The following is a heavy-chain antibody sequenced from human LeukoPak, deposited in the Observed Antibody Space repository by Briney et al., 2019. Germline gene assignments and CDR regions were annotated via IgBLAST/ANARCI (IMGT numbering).Heavy chain of an antibody. Sequence: ASVEVSCKASGYTFTGYYMHWVRQAPGQGLEWMGWINPNSGGTNYAQKFQGRVTMTRDTSISTAYMELSRLRSDDTAVYYCARDRGSGDWSPFDYWGQGTLVTVSS. CDR2: INPNSGGT. CDR1: GYTFTGYY. CDR3: ARDRGSGDWSPFDY. V-gene: IGHV1-2*02. D-gene: IGHD2-21*02. J-gene: IGHJ4*02.